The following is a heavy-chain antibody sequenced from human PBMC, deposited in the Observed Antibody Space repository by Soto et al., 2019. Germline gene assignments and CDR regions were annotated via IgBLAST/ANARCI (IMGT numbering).Heavy chain of an antibody. Sequence: QVQLVESGGGVVQPGRSLRLSCAASGFTFSSYGMHWVRQAPGKGLEWVAVIWYDGSKRYYADSVKGRFTISRDTYKNTLYLQMNSLRAEDTAVYYCARANSGSLDYWGQGTLVTASS. V-gene: IGHV3-33*01. CDR2: IWYDGSKR. CDR3: ARANSGSLDY. J-gene: IGHJ4*02. CDR1: GFTFSSYG. D-gene: IGHD3-10*01.